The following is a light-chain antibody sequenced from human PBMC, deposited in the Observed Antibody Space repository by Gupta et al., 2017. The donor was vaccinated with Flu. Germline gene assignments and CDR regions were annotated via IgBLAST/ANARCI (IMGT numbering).Light chain of an antibody. J-gene: IGLJ1*01. Sequence: SANTGMKNVNRYLQLPGTAPQLLIDGNSARPSGVPARFSGSKSGTSASLATSGLQSDDEADYYCAAWDDSLTGHYVFGSGTTVTVL. V-gene: IGLV1-44*01. CDR3: AAWDDSLTGHYV. CDR2: GNS. CDR1: SANTGMKN.